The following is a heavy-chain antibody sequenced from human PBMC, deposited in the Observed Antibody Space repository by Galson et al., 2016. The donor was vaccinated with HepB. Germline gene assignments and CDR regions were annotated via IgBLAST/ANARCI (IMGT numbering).Heavy chain of an antibody. V-gene: IGHV3-23*01. J-gene: IGHJ4*02. CDR2: ISGSGANT. CDR3: ARYSNSWAPFDH. D-gene: IGHD6-13*01. CDR1: GFAFNTYA. Sequence: SLRLSCATSGFAFNTYAMNWVRQAPGKGLEWVSGISGSGANTHYANAVKGRFTISRDNSNNTLYLQVNSLRAEDTALYFCARYSNSWAPFDHWGQGRLVTVSS.